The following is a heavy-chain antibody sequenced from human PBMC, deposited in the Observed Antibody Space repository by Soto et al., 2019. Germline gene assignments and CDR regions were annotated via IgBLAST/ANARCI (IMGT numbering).Heavy chain of an antibody. CDR3: ARRPQSSYIGY. J-gene: IGHJ4*02. CDR2: INHSGST. D-gene: IGHD2-2*01. Sequence: PSETLSLTCAVYGGSFSGYHWTWIRQPPGKGLEWIGEINHSGSTNYNPSLESRVTISVDTSKNQFSLKLSSVTAADTAVYYCARRPQSSYIGYWGQGTRVTVSS. CDR1: GGSFSGYH. V-gene: IGHV4-34*01.